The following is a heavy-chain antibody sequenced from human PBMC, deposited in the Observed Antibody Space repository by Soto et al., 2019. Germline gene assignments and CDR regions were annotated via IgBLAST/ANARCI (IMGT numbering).Heavy chain of an antibody. CDR1: GGSISSGGYS. CDR2: IYPGGYT. V-gene: IGHV4-30-2*01. J-gene: IGHJ3*02. CDR3: AREADGAFHI. Sequence: QLQLQESDSGLVKPSQTLSLTCAVSGGSISSGGYSWNWIRQPPGKGLEWIGHIYPGGYTYYNPSLRSGVTLSIDKYKNQFSLNLNSVTAADTAVSYCAREADGAFHIWGRGTLVTVS.